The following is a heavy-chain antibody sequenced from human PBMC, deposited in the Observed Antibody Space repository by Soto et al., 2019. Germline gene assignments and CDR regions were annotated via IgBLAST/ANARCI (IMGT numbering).Heavy chain of an antibody. J-gene: IGHJ4*02. CDR2: NNAGNGNT. V-gene: IGHV1-3*01. D-gene: IGHD1-26*01. Sequence: ASVKVSCKASGGTFSSYAISWVRQAPGQRLEWMGWNNAGNGNTKYSQKFQGRVTITRDTSASTAYMELSSLRSEDTAVYYCARDFTGSYLGLDYWGQGTLVTVS. CDR3: ARDFTGSYLGLDY. CDR1: GGTFSSYA.